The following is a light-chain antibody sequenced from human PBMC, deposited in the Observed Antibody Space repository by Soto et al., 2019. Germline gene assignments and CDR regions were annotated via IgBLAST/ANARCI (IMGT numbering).Light chain of an antibody. J-gene: IGLJ1*01. Sequence: QSVLTQPPSVSAAPGQKVTISCSGSSSNIGGNSVSWYQQLPGTAPKLLIYDDNKRTSGIPDRFSGSKSGTSATRGITGFQTGDEAEYYCGSWDSSLSAYVFGTGTRSPS. CDR3: GSWDSSLSAYV. CDR1: SSNIGGNS. CDR2: DDN. V-gene: IGLV1-51*01.